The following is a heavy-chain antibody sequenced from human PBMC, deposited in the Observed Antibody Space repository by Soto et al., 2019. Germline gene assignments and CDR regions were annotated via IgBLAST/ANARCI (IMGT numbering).Heavy chain of an antibody. CDR2: ISAYNGKT. CDR1: GYTFTSYG. V-gene: IGHV1-18*01. J-gene: IGHJ4*02. D-gene: IGHD2-2*01. Sequence: ASVKVSCKASGYTFTSYGISWVRQAPGQGLEWMGWISAYNGKTNYAQKLQGRVTITAYESTSTAYMELSGLRSEDTAVYYCARVVPAVPPGAFDIWGQGTLVTVSS. CDR3: ARVVPAVPPGAFDI.